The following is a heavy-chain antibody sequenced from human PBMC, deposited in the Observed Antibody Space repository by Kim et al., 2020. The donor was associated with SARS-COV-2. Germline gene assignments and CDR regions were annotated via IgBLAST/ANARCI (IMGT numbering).Heavy chain of an antibody. J-gene: IGHJ5*01. CDR1: GFTFSDFY. D-gene: IGHD5-12*01. CDR3: TREGLTGYGLDS. V-gene: IGHV3-11*01. Sequence: GGSLRLSCAASGFTFSDFYMTWIRQAPGRGLEWVSYISSSSTTIFYADSVKGRFTTSRDNAKNSLYLEMNNLRVDDTAVYYCTREGLTGYGLDSWGQGTLVTVSS. CDR2: ISSSSTTI.